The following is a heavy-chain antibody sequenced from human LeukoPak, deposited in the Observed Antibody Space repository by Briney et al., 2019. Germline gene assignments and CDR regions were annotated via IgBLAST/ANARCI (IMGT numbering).Heavy chain of an antibody. CDR1: GYTFRSHG. Sequence: GASVKVSCKASGYTFRSHGISWVRQAPGQGLEWMGWISAYNGNTNYAQKLQGRVTMTTDTSTSTAYMELRSLRSDDTAVYYCARDRTPLGSRGIVGATGYWGQGTLVTVSS. CDR3: ARDRTPLGSRGIVGATGY. V-gene: IGHV1-18*01. CDR2: ISAYNGNT. D-gene: IGHD1-26*01. J-gene: IGHJ4*02.